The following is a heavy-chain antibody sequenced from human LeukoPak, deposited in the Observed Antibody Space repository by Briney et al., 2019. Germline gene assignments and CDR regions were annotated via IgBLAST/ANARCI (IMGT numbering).Heavy chain of an antibody. CDR1: GFTVSSNY. D-gene: IGHD3-3*01. J-gene: IGHJ4*02. Sequence: GGSLRLSCAASGFTVSSNYMSWVRQAPGKGLEWVANIKQDGSEKYYVDSVKGRFTISRDNAKNSLYLQMNSLRAEDTAVYYCARLYYDFWSANGPLDYWGQGTLVTVSS. V-gene: IGHV3-7*03. CDR3: ARLYYDFWSANGPLDY. CDR2: IKQDGSEK.